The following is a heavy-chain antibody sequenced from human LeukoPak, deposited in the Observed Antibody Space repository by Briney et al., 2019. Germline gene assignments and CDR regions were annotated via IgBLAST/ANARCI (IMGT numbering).Heavy chain of an antibody. V-gene: IGHV4-59*08. CDR3: ARRRDAFDI. J-gene: IGHJ3*02. CDR1: GGSISSYY. CDR2: IYYSGST. Sequence: SETLSLTFTVSGGSISSYYWSWIRQPPGKGLEWIGYIYYSGSTNYNPSLKSRVTISVDTSKNQFSLKLSSVTAADTAVYYCARRRDAFDIWGQGTMVTVSS.